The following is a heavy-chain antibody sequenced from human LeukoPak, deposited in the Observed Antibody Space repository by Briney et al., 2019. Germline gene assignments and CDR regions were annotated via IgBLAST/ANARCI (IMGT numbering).Heavy chain of an antibody. D-gene: IGHD5-18*01. Sequence: SETLSLTCAVYGGSFSGYYWSWIRQPPGKGLEWIGEINHNGSTNYNPSLKSRVTISVDTSKNQFSLKLSSVTAADTAVYYCARGGYSYGYGYWGQGTLVTVSS. V-gene: IGHV4-34*01. J-gene: IGHJ4*02. CDR3: ARGGYSYGYGY. CDR2: INHNGST. CDR1: GGSFSGYY.